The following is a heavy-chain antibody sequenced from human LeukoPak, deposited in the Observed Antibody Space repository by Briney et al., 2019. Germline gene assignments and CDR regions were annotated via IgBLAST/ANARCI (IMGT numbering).Heavy chain of an antibody. J-gene: IGHJ4*02. CDR3: ARVGSTSCYSPDY. V-gene: IGHV3-21*01. D-gene: IGHD2-2*01. Sequence: GGSLRLSCAASGFTFSSYSMNWVRQAPGKGLEWVSSISSSSSYIYYADSVKGRFTISRDNAKNSLYLQMNSLRAEDTAVYYCARVGSTSCYSPDYWGQGTLVTVPS. CDR1: GFTFSSYS. CDR2: ISSSSSYI.